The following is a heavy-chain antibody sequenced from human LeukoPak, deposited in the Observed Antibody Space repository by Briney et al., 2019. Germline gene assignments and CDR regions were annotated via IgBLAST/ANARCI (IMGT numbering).Heavy chain of an antibody. CDR3: AKVESAAAGTGFDY. V-gene: IGHV3-23*01. CDR1: GFTFSSYA. J-gene: IGHJ4*02. Sequence: QPGGSQRLSCAASGFTFSSYAMSWVRQAPGKGLEWVSAISGSGGSTYYADSVKGRFTISRDNSKNTLYLQMNCLRAEDTAVYYCAKVESAAAGTGFDYWGQGTLVTVSS. D-gene: IGHD6-13*01. CDR2: ISGSGGST.